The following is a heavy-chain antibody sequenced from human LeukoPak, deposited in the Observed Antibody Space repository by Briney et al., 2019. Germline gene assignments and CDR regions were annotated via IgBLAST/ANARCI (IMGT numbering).Heavy chain of an antibody. CDR2: IRYDGSNK. J-gene: IGHJ5*02. CDR1: GFTFSSYW. CDR3: AKAGKHDFWSGSNGDWFDP. Sequence: PGGSLRLSCAASGFTFSSYWMSWVRQAPGKGLEWVAFIRYDGSNKYYADSVKGRFTISRDNSKNTLYLQMNSPRAEDTAVYYCAKAGKHDFWSGSNGDWFDPWGQGTLVTVSS. D-gene: IGHD3-3*01. V-gene: IGHV3-30*02.